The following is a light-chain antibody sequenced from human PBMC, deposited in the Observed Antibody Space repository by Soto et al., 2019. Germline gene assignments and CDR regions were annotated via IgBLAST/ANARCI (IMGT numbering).Light chain of an antibody. CDR3: AVWDDSLSGPV. Sequence: QSAVTQPPSASGTPGQRVTISCSGSSSNIGSNYVYWYQQLPGTAPKLLIYRNNQRPSGVPDRFSGSKSGTSASLAISGLRSEDEVDYYCAVWDDSLSGPVFGGGTKLTVL. CDR2: RNN. CDR1: SSNIGSNY. V-gene: IGLV1-47*01. J-gene: IGLJ3*02.